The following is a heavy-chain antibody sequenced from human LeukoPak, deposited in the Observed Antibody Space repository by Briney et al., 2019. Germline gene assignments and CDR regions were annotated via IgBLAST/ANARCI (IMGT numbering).Heavy chain of an antibody. V-gene: IGHV4-4*07. D-gene: IGHD4-17*01. CDR2: IYTSGST. CDR3: ARDSSYGYYYYYMDV. J-gene: IGHJ6*03. CDR1: GGSISSYY. Sequence: SETLSLTCTVSGGSISSYYWSWIRQPAGKGLEWIGRIYTSGSTNYNPSLKSRVTISVDTSKNQFSLKLSSVTAADTAVYYCARDSSYGYYYYYMDVWGKGTTVTVSS.